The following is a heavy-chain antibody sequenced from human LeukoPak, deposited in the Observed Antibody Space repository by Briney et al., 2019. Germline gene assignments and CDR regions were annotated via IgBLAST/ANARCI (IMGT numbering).Heavy chain of an antibody. CDR3: ARGCYDFWSGYLLFFDY. Sequence: SVKVSCKASGGTFSSYAISWVRQAPGQGLEWMGGIIPIFGTANYAQKFQGRVTITADESTSTAYMELSSLRSEDTAVYYCARGCYDFWSGYLLFFDYWGQGTLVTVSS. V-gene: IGHV1-69*13. D-gene: IGHD3-3*01. CDR2: IIPIFGTA. J-gene: IGHJ4*02. CDR1: GGTFSSYA.